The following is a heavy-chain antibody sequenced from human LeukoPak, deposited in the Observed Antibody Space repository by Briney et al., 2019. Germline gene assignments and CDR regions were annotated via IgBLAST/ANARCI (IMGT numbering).Heavy chain of an antibody. Sequence: PGGSLRLSCAASGFTFSSYVMSWVRQAPGKGLEWVSAISGSGGSTYYADSVKGRFTISRDNSKNTLYLQMNSLRAEDTAVYYCAKDSEALGYDSSGYYTPDAFDIWGQGTMVTVSS. J-gene: IGHJ3*02. CDR2: ISGSGGST. CDR1: GFTFSSYV. V-gene: IGHV3-23*01. CDR3: AKDSEALGYDSSGYYTPDAFDI. D-gene: IGHD3-22*01.